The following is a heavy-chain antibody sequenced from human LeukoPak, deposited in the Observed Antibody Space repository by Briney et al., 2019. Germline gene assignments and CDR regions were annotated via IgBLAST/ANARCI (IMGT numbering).Heavy chain of an antibody. CDR1: GGSISSYY. CDR2: IYYSGST. Sequence: SETLSLTCTVSGGSISSYYWSWIRQPPGKGVEGIGYIYYSGSTNYNPSLNSRVTISVDTSKNQFSLKLSSVTAAGTAVYYCARDRGSGGSRGFDYWGQGTLVTVSS. V-gene: IGHV4-59*01. J-gene: IGHJ4*02. D-gene: IGHD2-15*01. CDR3: ARDRGSGGSRGFDY.